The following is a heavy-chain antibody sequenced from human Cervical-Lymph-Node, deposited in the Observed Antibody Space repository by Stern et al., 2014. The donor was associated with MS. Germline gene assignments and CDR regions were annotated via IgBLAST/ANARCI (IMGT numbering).Heavy chain of an antibody. V-gene: IGHV1-46*01. CDR1: GYTFTTYY. J-gene: IGHJ5*02. Sequence: VQLVESGAEVKKPGASVKVSCKASGYTFTTYYMHWVRQAPGQGLEWMGIINPSGGSTTYAKKFQGRVTMTRDTSTSTVYMELSSLRSEDTAVYYCARGYCTGGVCPNWFDPWGQGTLVTVSS. CDR2: INPSGGST. CDR3: ARGYCTGGVCPNWFDP. D-gene: IGHD2-8*02.